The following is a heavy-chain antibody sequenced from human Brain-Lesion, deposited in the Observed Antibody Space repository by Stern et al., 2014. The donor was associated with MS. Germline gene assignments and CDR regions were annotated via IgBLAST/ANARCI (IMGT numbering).Heavy chain of an antibody. V-gene: IGHV3-30*18. CDR3: AKDRQYLTYFFDH. CDR2: VSYDGSNK. D-gene: IGHD2/OR15-2a*01. Sequence: VQLEESGGGVVQPGRPLRLSCVASGFTFGSCAMHWVRHAPGKGLEWVAGVSYDGSNKYYADSVKGRFTISRDNSQNTLYMQMSSLRPEDTAVYYCAKDRQYLTYFFDHWGQGSLVTVSS. J-gene: IGHJ5*02. CDR1: GFTFGSCA.